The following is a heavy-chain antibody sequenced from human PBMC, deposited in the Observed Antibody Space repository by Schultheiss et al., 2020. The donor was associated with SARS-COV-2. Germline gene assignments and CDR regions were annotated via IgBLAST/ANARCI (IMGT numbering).Heavy chain of an antibody. J-gene: IGHJ5*02. V-gene: IGHV4-59*12. D-gene: IGHD3-3*01. CDR3: VRDARFSEWPLNWFDP. Sequence: SETLSLTCTVSGGSINPYYWSWIRQPPGKGLEWIGYINYSGSTNYILSLKSRVTISVDRSRNQFSLKLTSVTAADTAVYYCVRDARFSEWPLNWFDPWGQGTLVTVSS. CDR1: GGSINPYY. CDR2: INYSGST.